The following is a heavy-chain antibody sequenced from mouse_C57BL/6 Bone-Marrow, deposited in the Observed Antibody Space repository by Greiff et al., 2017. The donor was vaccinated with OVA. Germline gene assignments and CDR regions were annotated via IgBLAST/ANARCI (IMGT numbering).Heavy chain of an antibody. Sequence: VQLKQSGAELVRPGASVKLSCTASGFNIKDYYMHWVKQRPEQGLEWIGRIDPEDGDTEYAPKFQGKATMTADTSSNTAYLQLSSLTSEDTAVYYCTKNGNYFYAMDYWGQGTSVTVSS. CDR3: TKNGNYFYAMDY. V-gene: IGHV14-1*01. CDR1: GFNIKDYY. J-gene: IGHJ4*01. D-gene: IGHD2-1*01. CDR2: IDPEDGDT.